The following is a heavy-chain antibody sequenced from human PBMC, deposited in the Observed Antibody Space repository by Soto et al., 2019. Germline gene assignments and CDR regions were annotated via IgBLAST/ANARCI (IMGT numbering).Heavy chain of an antibody. D-gene: IGHD6-6*01. CDR2: ISYSGTT. V-gene: IGHV4-30-4*01. J-gene: IGHJ4*02. CDR3: ARGAYSDSSSYFDY. CDR1: GDSISSGDHY. Sequence: QVQLQESGPGLVKPSQTLSLTCTVSGDSISSGDHYWSGIRQPPGKGLEWIAYISYSGTTYSRPSLQSRVTISVDTSKNQLSMKRNSVTAADTAVYYCARGAYSDSSSYFDYWGQGTLVPVSS.